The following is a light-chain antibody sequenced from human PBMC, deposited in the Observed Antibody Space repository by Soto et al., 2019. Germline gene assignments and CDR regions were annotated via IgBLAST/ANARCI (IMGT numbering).Light chain of an antibody. CDR3: HQYGSSPRT. CDR2: GAS. J-gene: IGKJ1*01. CDR1: QRVSSGY. Sequence: EIVLTQSPGTLSLSPGERVTLSCRASQRVSSGYLAWYQQKPGQTPRLLIYGASTRATGIPDRFSASGSGTDFTLTISRLEPEDFAVYYYHQYGSSPRTFGHGTNVEIK. V-gene: IGKV3-20*01.